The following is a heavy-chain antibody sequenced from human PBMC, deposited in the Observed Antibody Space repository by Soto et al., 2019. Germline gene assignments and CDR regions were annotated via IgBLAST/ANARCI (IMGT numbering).Heavy chain of an antibody. D-gene: IGHD3-3*01. CDR1: GGTFSSYA. J-gene: IGHJ6*02. CDR2: VIPIFGTA. Sequence: QMQLVQSGAEVKKPGSSVKVSCQASGGTFSSYAISWVRQAPGQGLEWMGGVIPIFGTANYAQKFQGRVTITADKSTSTAYMELSSLRSEDTAVYYCASPTREWSPPARDYYYGMDVWGQGTTVTVSS. V-gene: IGHV1-69*06. CDR3: ASPTREWSPPARDYYYGMDV.